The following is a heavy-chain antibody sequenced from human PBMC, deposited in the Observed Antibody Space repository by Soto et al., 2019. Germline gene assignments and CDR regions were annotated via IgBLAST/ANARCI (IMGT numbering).Heavy chain of an antibody. J-gene: IGHJ6*03. CDR1: GITVSSNY. CDR3: SRAYCSDGRCYSHDYYYMDV. Sequence: EVQLVESGGGLVQPGGSLRLSCAASGITVSSNYMSWVRQAPGKGLEWVSVIYSGGSTYYADSVKGRFTISRHNSKNTLYLQMNSLRAEDTAVYYCSRAYCSDGRCYSHDYYYMDVWGKGTTATVSS. CDR2: IYSGGST. V-gene: IGHV3-53*04. D-gene: IGHD2-15*01.